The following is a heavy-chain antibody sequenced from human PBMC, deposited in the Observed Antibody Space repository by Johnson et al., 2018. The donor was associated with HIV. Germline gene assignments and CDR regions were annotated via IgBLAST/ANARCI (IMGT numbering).Heavy chain of an antibody. CDR3: AKGQTGYSSSWDSGGAFDI. Sequence: QVQLVESGGGLVQPGGSLRLSCAASGFSFSDYGMHWVRQAPGKGLEWVAVISFDGSEEYYADSVKGRFTVSRDNSKNTLYLQMNSLRAEDTAVYYCAKGQTGYSSSWDSGGAFDIWGQGTMVTVSS. V-gene: IGHV3-30*18. CDR2: ISFDGSEE. D-gene: IGHD6-13*01. CDR1: GFSFSDYG. J-gene: IGHJ3*02.